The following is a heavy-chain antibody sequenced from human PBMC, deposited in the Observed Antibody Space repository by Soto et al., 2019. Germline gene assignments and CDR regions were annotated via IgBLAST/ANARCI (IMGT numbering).Heavy chain of an antibody. Sequence: PGGSLRLSCAASGFTFDDYAMHWVRQAPGKGLEWVSGISWNSGSIGYADSVKGRFTISRDNAKNSLYLQMNSLRAEDTALYYCAKDISEVATIRSYFDYWGQGTLVTVSS. J-gene: IGHJ4*02. CDR1: GFTFDDYA. D-gene: IGHD5-12*01. CDR2: ISWNSGSI. CDR3: AKDISEVATIRSYFDY. V-gene: IGHV3-9*01.